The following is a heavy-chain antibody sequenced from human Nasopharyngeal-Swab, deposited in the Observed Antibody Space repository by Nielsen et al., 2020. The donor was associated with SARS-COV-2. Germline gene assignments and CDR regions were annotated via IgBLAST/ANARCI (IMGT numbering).Heavy chain of an antibody. V-gene: IGHV4-39*01. Sequence: SETLSLTCTVSGGSISSSSYYWGWIRQPPGKGLEWIGRIYYSGSTYYNPSLKSRVTISVDTSKNQFSLKLSSVTAADTAVYYCARLGYCSSTSCPGPFDIWGQGTMVTVSS. CDR2: IYYSGST. D-gene: IGHD2-2*01. CDR3: ARLGYCSSTSCPGPFDI. CDR1: GGSISSSSYY. J-gene: IGHJ3*02.